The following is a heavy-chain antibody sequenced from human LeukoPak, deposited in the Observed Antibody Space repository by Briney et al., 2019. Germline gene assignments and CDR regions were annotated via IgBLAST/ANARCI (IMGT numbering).Heavy chain of an antibody. CDR3: AKQIGESGDY. CDR2: IKSTTDGGTT. D-gene: IGHD3-10*01. Sequence: KTGGSLRLSCAGSGFTFTNAWMSWVRQAPGKGLEWVGRIKSTTDGGTTDYAAPVKGRFTISRDNSKNTLYLQMNSLRAEDTAVYYCAKQIGESGDYWGQGTLVTVSS. J-gene: IGHJ4*02. V-gene: IGHV3-15*01. CDR1: GFTFTNAW.